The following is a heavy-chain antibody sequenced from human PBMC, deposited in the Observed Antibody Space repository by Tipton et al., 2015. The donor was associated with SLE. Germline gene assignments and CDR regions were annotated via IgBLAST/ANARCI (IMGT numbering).Heavy chain of an antibody. D-gene: IGHD2-21*02. Sequence: TLSLTCTVSGGSISSSYYWGWIRQSPGKGLEWIGSISYTGSTYYNPSLKSRVTISVDTSKNQFSLKLTSVTAADTAVYYCATKANPGLPAFLTDVWGQGTTVTVSS. J-gene: IGHJ6*02. CDR2: ISYTGST. CDR3: ATKANPGLPAFLTDV. V-gene: IGHV4-39*07. CDR1: GGSISSSYY.